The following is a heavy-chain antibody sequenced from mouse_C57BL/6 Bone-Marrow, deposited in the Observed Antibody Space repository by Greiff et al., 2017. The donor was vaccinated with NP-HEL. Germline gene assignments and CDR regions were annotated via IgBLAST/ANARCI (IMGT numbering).Heavy chain of an antibody. D-gene: IGHD1-1*01. V-gene: IGHV5-6*01. Sequence: EVQLVESGGDLVKPGGSLQLSCAASGFTFSSYGMSWVRQTPDKRLEWVATISSGGSYTYYPDSVKGRFTISRDNAKNTLYLQMSSLKSEDTAMYYCARRGDYYGSTYAMDYWGQGTSVTVSS. CDR3: ARRGDYYGSTYAMDY. CDR2: ISSGGSYT. CDR1: GFTFSSYG. J-gene: IGHJ4*01.